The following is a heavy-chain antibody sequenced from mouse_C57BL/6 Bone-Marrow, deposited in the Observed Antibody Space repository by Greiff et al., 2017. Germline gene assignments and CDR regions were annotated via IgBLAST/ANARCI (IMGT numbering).Heavy chain of an antibody. D-gene: IGHD1-1*01. CDR3: ARYYYGSSYDFDY. Sequence: VQLQQSGPELVKPGASVKLSCTASGYTFTSYDINWVKQRPGQGLEWIGWIYPRDGSTKYTEKFKGKATLTVDTSSSTAYMELHSLTSEDSAVYFCARYYYGSSYDFDYWGQGTTLTVSS. V-gene: IGHV1-85*01. CDR1: GYTFTSYD. J-gene: IGHJ2*01. CDR2: IYPRDGST.